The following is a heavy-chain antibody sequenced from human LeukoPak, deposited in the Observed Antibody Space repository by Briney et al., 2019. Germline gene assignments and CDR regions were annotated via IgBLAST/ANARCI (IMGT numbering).Heavy chain of an antibody. CDR2: IKQDGSDK. D-gene: IGHD2-15*01. CDR1: GFTSSSSW. Sequence: PGGCLRLSCAASGFTSSSSWMCWVRQAPGKGLEWVAIIKQDGSDKYYVDSVEGRFIISRDNAKNSLYLQMNSLRAEDTAVYYCLTSTRSHRFDYWGQGTLVTVSS. J-gene: IGHJ4*02. CDR3: LTSTRSHRFDY. V-gene: IGHV3-7*01.